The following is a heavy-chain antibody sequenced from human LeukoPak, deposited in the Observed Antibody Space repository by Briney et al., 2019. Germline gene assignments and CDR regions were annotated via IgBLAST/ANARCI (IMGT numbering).Heavy chain of an antibody. CDR1: GFTFSSYA. CDR3: ARGRIAVAGTYFQH. Sequence: GGSLRLSCAASGFTFSSYATHWVRQAPGKGLEWVAVISYDGSNKYYADSVKGRFTISRDNSKNTLYLQMNSLRAEDTAVYYCARGRIAVAGTYFQHWGQGTLVTVSS. V-gene: IGHV3-30-3*01. J-gene: IGHJ1*01. CDR2: ISYDGSNK. D-gene: IGHD6-19*01.